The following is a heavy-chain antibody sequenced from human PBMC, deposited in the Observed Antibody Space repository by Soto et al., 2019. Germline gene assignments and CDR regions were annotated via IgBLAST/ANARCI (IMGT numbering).Heavy chain of an antibody. V-gene: IGHV3-48*02. D-gene: IGHD4-17*01. CDR2: VSSSSSPI. J-gene: IGHJ6*02. Sequence: GGSLRLSCAGSGFIFSSSIMNWVRQAPGKGLEWVSYVSSSSSPIYYADSVKGRFTSSRDNAKNSLYLQMNSLRDDDTAVYFCARGARDYGDYFSYGLDVWGQGTTVTVLL. CDR3: ARGARDYGDYFSYGLDV. CDR1: GFIFSSSI.